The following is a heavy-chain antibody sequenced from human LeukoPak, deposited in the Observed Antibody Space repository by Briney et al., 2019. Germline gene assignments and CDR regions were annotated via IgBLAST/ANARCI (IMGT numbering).Heavy chain of an antibody. J-gene: IGHJ4*02. Sequence: SETLSLTCTVPGGPISSGGYYWSWIRQHPGKGLEWIGYIYYSGSTYYNPSLKSRVTISVDTSKNQFSLKLSSVTAADTAVYYCAATFGGVIVSFDYWGQGTLVTVSS. CDR1: GGPISSGGYY. CDR3: AATFGGVIVSFDY. CDR2: IYYSGST. D-gene: IGHD3-16*02. V-gene: IGHV4-31*03.